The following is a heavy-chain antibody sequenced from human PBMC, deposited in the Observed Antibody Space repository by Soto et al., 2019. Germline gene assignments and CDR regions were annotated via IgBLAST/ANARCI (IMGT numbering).Heavy chain of an antibody. Sequence: QVQLQESGPGLLKPSETLSLTCTVSGGSINNGAYLWSWIRQHPGKGLEWIGYIYYTGSTYYNPSLKSRITLXRXTXQPQFSLKMSSVTAADTAVYFCARDRRDGNTYTPDYWGQGTLVTVSS. V-gene: IGHV4-31*03. CDR2: IYYTGST. J-gene: IGHJ4*02. CDR1: GGSINNGAYL. CDR3: ARDRRDGNTYTPDY.